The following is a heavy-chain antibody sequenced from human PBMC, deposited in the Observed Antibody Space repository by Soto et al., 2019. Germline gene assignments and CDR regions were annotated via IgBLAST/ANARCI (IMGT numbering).Heavy chain of an antibody. D-gene: IGHD6-13*01. CDR2: IWYDGSNK. CDR1: GFTFSSYG. Sequence: GGSLRLSCAASGFTFSSYGMHWVRQAPGKGLEWVAVIWYDGSNKYYADSVKGRFTISRDNSKNTLYLQMNSLRAEDTAVYYCARDLMRKAAAGTCCGMDVWGQGTTVTVSS. CDR3: ARDLMRKAAAGTCCGMDV. J-gene: IGHJ6*02. V-gene: IGHV3-33*01.